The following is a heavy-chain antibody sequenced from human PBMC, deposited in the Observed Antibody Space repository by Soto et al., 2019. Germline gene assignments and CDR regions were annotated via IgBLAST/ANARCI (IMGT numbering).Heavy chain of an antibody. Sequence: QITLKEAGPTLAKPTQTPTLTGAFSGFSLTTRGVGVGWNRQPPGKALESLGLIYWDDDKRYSPSLQSRLSITKDTSKSHVVLTTTNVARVDTATSYCAHLANYYQYDWFDPWARGTLLSVSS. V-gene: IGHV2-5*02. CDR1: GFSLTTRGVG. D-gene: IGHD3-16*01. J-gene: IGHJ5*02. CDR2: IYWDDDK. CDR3: AHLANYYQYDWFDP.